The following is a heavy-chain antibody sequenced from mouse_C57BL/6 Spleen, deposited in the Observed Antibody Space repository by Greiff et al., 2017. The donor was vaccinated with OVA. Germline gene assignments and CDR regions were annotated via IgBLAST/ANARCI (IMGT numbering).Heavy chain of an antibody. V-gene: IGHV1-55*01. CDR1: GYTFTSYW. D-gene: IGHD1-1*01. CDR3: ARNYYGSSYGYYFDY. CDR2: IYPGSGST. Sequence: QVQLQQPGAELVKPGASVKMSCKASGYTFTSYWITWVKQRPGQGLEWIGDIYPGSGSTKYNEKFKSKATLTVDTSSSTAYMQLSNLTSEDSAVYFCARNYYGSSYGYYFDYWGQGTTLTVSS. J-gene: IGHJ2*01.